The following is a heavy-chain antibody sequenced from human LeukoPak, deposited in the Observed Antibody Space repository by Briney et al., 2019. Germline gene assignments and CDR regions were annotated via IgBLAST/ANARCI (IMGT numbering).Heavy chain of an antibody. D-gene: IGHD6-13*01. CDR2: ISYDGSNK. V-gene: IGHV3-30*18. CDR3: AKVAAAGTYYFDY. J-gene: IGHJ4*02. CDR1: GFTFSSYG. Sequence: GGSLRLSCAASGFTFSSYGMHWVRQAPGKGLEWVAVISYDGSNKYYADSVKGRFTISRDNSKNTLYLQMNSLRAEDTAVYYCAKVAAAGTYYFDYWGQGTLVTVSS.